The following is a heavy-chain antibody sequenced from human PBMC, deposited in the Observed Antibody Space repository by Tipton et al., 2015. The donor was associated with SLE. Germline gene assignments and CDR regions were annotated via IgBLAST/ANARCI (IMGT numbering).Heavy chain of an antibody. CDR2: IYYSGST. D-gene: IGHD6-19*01. V-gene: IGHV4-59*08. Sequence: LRLSCSVSGDSISGRYWSWVRQPPGKGLEWIGNIYYSGSTYYNPSLKSRVTISIDTSKNQFSLKLSSMTAADTAVYYCARHERWPHFDYWGQGTPVTVSS. J-gene: IGHJ4*02. CDR3: ARHERWPHFDY. CDR1: GDSISGRY.